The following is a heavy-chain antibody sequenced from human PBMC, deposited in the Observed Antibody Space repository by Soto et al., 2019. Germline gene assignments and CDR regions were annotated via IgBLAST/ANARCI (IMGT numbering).Heavy chain of an antibody. CDR2: ISNSGTTI. CDR1: GFTFSSYE. CDR3: ARQISYCSGTSCDAFDI. J-gene: IGHJ3*02. Sequence: SLRLSCAASGFTFSSYEMNWVRQAPGKGLEWVSYISNSGTTIYYADSVRGRFAISRDNAKNSLYLQMRSLRAEDTAIYYCARQISYCSGTSCDAFDIWGQGTLVTVSS. D-gene: IGHD2-15*01. V-gene: IGHV3-48*03.